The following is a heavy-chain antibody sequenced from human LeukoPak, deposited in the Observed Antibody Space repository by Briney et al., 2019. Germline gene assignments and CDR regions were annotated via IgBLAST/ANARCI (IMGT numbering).Heavy chain of an antibody. V-gene: IGHV4-31*03. CDR1: GGSISSGGYY. CDR2: IYYSGST. CDR3: ARDLGSSSWGEGYYGMDV. Sequence: SETLSLTCTVSGGSISSGGYYWSRIRQHPGKGLEWIGYIYYSGSTYYNPSLKSRVTISVDTPKNQFSLKLSSVTAADTAVYYCARDLGSSSWGEGYYGMDVWGQGTTVTVSS. D-gene: IGHD6-13*01. J-gene: IGHJ6*02.